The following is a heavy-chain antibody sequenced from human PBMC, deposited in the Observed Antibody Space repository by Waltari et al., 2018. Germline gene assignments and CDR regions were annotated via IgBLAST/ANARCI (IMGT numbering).Heavy chain of an antibody. Sequence: EVQLLESGGGLVQPGGSLRLSCAASGFTFSSYAMSWVRQAPGKGLEWVSAISGSGGSTYYADSVKGRFTISRDNSKNTLYLQMNSLRAEDTAVYYCARDSACSSTSCYLVNPDYWGQGTLVTVSS. D-gene: IGHD2-2*01. V-gene: IGHV3-23*01. CDR3: ARDSACSSTSCYLVNPDY. CDR1: GFTFSSYA. J-gene: IGHJ4*02. CDR2: ISGSGGST.